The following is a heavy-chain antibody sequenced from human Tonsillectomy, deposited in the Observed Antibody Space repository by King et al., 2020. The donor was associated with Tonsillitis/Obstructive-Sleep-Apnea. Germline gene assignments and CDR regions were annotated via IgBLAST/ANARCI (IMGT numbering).Heavy chain of an antibody. D-gene: IGHD4-11*01. V-gene: IGHV3-7*03. J-gene: IGHJ6*02. Sequence: VQLVESGGGLVQPGGSLRLSCAASGFTFSSYWMSWVRQAPGKGLEWVANIKQDGSEKYYVDSVKGRFTISRDNAKNSLYLQMNSLRAEDTAVYYCAGGGSNYARGMDGWGQGTTVPVPS. CDR3: AGGGSNYARGMDG. CDR2: IKQDGSEK. CDR1: GFTFSSYW.